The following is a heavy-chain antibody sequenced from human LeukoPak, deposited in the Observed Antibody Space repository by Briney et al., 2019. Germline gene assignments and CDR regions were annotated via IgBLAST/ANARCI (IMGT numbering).Heavy chain of an antibody. CDR1: GYTFTSYA. CDR2: INTNTGNP. J-gene: IGHJ4*02. CDR3: ARGSFFGLDDY. D-gene: IGHD3-10*01. V-gene: IGHV7-4-1*01. Sequence: ASVKVSCKASGYTFTSYAMSWVRQAPGQGLEWMGWINTNTGNPTYAQGFTGRFVFSLDTSVSTAYLQICSLKAEDTAVYYCARGSFFGLDDYWGQGTLVTVSS.